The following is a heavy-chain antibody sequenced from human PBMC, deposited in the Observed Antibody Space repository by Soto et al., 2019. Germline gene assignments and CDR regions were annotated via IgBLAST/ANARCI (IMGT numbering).Heavy chain of an antibody. Sequence: GSPKLPFAGLGFPFNNPWHKRVPQTSRAGLQWVGRVKSKTDGGSADYAAPVKGRFAVSRDDSKNIVYLQMNSVKIEDTGVYYCTTDSRTTMPEVRFDYWGHGTLVTVSS. CDR3: TTDSRTTMPEVRFDY. D-gene: IGHD3-10*01. CDR1: GFPFNNPW. J-gene: IGHJ4*01. V-gene: IGHV3-15*07. CDR2: VKSKTDGGSA.